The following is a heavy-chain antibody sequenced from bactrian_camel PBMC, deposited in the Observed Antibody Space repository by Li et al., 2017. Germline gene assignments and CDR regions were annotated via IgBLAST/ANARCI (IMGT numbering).Heavy chain of an antibody. Sequence: HVQLVESGGGSGQAGGSLKVSCEVFGTFSRVLCIGWFRQTPGKERQGVAAFYTGDGGTPYYHDSVVGRFAISRDNRPKKYTLQMDRLRPDDAGIYYCAATNGRVCHYYGKFDYYGQGTQVTVS. D-gene: IGHD1*01. CDR1: GTFSRVLC. J-gene: IGHJ4*01. CDR3: AATNGRVCHYYGKFDY. V-gene: IGHV3-3*01. CDR2: YTGDGGTP.